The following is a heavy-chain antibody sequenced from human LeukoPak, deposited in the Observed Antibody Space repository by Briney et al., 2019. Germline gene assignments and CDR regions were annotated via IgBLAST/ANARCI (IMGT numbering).Heavy chain of an antibody. J-gene: IGHJ6*03. V-gene: IGHV3-30*04. D-gene: IGHD5-18*01. CDR1: GFTFSSYA. CDR3: ARGPYILTTAMVPYYYMDV. CDR2: ISYDGSNK. Sequence: GGSLRLSCAASGFTFSSYAMHWVRQAPGKGLEGVAVISYDGSNKYYADSVKGRFTISRDNSKNTLYLQMNSLRAEDTAVYYCARGPYILTTAMVPYYYMDVWGKGTTVTVSS.